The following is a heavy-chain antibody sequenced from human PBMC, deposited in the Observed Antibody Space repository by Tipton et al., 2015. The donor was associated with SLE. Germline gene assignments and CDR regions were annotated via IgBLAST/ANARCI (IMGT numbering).Heavy chain of an antibody. CDR2: INWNGGDT. Sequence: SLRLSCAASGFTLDGYGMSWVRQPPGKGLEWVSGINWNGGDTGYARSVKGRFTISRDNAKNSLFLQMNSLRAEDTALYYCARDPAVGFRVLLGQYGLDVWGQGTTVTVSS. V-gene: IGHV3-20*04. D-gene: IGHD3-10*01. J-gene: IGHJ6*02. CDR1: GFTLDGYG. CDR3: ARDPAVGFRVLLGQYGLDV.